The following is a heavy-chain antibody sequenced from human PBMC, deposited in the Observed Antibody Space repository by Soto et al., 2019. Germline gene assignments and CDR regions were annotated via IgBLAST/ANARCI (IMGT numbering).Heavy chain of an antibody. CDR1: GFTFSSYG. J-gene: IGHJ3*02. Sequence: GGSLRLSCAASGFTFSSYGMHWVRQAPGKGLEWVAVISYDGSNKYYADSAKGRFTISRDNSKNTLYLQMNSLRAEDTAVYYCAKAKHYYGSGSYSNGIFDIWGQGTMVTV. D-gene: IGHD3-10*01. CDR2: ISYDGSNK. V-gene: IGHV3-30*18. CDR3: AKAKHYYGSGSYSNGIFDI.